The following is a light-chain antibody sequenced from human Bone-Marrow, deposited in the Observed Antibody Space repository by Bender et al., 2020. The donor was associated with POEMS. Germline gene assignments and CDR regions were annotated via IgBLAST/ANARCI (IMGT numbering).Light chain of an antibody. CDR3: SSYTSSGTHVV. CDR2: DVN. V-gene: IGLV2-14*03. J-gene: IGLJ2*01. CDR1: SSDIGGYNY. Sequence: QSALTQPAAVSGSPGQSITISCTGSSSDIGGYNYVSWYQQFPGKAPELMIYDVNNRPSGVSDRFSGSKSGNTASLTISWLQAEDEADYYCSSYTSSGTHVVFGGGTRLTVV.